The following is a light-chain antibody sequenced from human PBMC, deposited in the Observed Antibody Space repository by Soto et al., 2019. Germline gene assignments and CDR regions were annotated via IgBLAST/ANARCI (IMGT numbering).Light chain of an antibody. V-gene: IGKV3-11*01. CDR2: DAF. Sequence: EVVLTQSPSTLSLSPGERATLSFWASQGVSTYLAWYQQKPGQAPRLLIYDAFNRATGVPARFRGSGSGTDFTLTISGLEPEDFSLYYCQQRAKWPITFGQGTRLEV. CDR3: QQRAKWPIT. CDR1: QGVSTY. J-gene: IGKJ5*01.